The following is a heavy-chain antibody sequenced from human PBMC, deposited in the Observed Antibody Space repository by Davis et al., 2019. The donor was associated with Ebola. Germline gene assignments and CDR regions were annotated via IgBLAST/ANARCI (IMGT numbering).Heavy chain of an antibody. CDR1: GNRFSNLW. Sequence: GESLKISCTGSGNRFSNLWIAWVRQMTGKGLEWVGIIYPGDSDTRYSPSFLGQVIFSADKSISTAYLQWSSLKASDTATYYCSRAPYYYDVSGFYVDYWGQGTLVTVSS. CDR3: SRAPYYYDVSGFYVDY. J-gene: IGHJ4*02. CDR2: IYPGDSDT. V-gene: IGHV5-51*01. D-gene: IGHD3-22*01.